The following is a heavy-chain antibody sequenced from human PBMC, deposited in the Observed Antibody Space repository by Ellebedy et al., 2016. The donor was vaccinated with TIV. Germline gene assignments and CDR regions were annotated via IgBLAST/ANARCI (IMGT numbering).Heavy chain of an antibody. Sequence: GGSLRLSXAASGFMFNNYAMSWVRQAPGKGLEWVSAISGSGGSTYYADSVKGRFTISRDNAKNSLYLQMNSLRAEDTAVYYCARDHWETFFDYWGQGTLVTVSS. CDR3: ARDHWETFFDY. D-gene: IGHD1-26*01. J-gene: IGHJ4*02. CDR2: ISGSGGST. V-gene: IGHV3-23*01. CDR1: GFMFNNYA.